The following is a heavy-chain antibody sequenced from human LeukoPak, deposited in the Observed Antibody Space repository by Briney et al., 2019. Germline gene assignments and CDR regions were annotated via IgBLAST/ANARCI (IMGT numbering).Heavy chain of an antibody. V-gene: IGHV1-2*02. CDR3: STSTVTTFSYYYYYMDV. Sequence: VASVKVSCKASGYTFTSYYMHWVRPAPGQGLEWMGWINPNSGGTNYAQKFQGRVTMTRDTSISTAYMELSRLRSDDTAVYYCSTSTVTTFSYYYYYMDVWGKGTTVTISS. J-gene: IGHJ6*03. D-gene: IGHD4-17*01. CDR1: GYTFTSYY. CDR2: INPNSGGT.